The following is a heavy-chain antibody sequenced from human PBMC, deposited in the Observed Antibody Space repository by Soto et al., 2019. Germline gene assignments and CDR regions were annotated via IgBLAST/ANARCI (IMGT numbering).Heavy chain of an antibody. V-gene: IGHV1-18*01. D-gene: IGHD3-3*01. CDR1: GYRFETYA. CDR2: IRAYNIDT. Sequence: SVKVSCKSSGYRFETYAMSWVRQAPGQGLEWMGWIRAYNIDTYYAQKFQDRVTMTTDTSTGTAYMELRSLRSDDTAVYYCARGHGVIIGAMDVWGQGTTVTVSS. CDR3: ARGHGVIIGAMDV. J-gene: IGHJ6*02.